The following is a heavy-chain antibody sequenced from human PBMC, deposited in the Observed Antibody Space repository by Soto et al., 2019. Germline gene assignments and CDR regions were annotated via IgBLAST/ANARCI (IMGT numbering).Heavy chain of an antibody. CDR3: ASRRGLLWFGHPTPSGGMDV. J-gene: IGHJ6*02. Sequence: GGSLRLSCAASGFTVSSNYMSWVRQAPGKGLEWVSVIYSGGSTYYADSVKGRFTISRDNSKNTLYLQMNSLRAEDTAVYYCASRRGLLWFGHPTPSGGMDVWGQGTTVTVSS. D-gene: IGHD3-10*01. CDR1: GFTVSSNY. CDR2: IYSGGST. V-gene: IGHV3-53*01.